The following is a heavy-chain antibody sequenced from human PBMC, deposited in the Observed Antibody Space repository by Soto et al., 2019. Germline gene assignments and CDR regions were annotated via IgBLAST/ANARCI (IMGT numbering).Heavy chain of an antibody. V-gene: IGHV1-69*01. CDR2: IIPIFDTP. Sequence: QVQLVQSGAEVRKPGSAVRVSCKASGGTFNMYAMNWVRQAPGQGLEWMAVIIPIFDTPRYSQQFQGRVTITVDESTSTAYMELSSLRSEDTAIYYCARSIGSGGVIGGFDYWGQGTLVTVAS. CDR3: ARSIGSGGVIGGFDY. D-gene: IGHD3-16*02. CDR1: GGTFNMYA. J-gene: IGHJ4*02.